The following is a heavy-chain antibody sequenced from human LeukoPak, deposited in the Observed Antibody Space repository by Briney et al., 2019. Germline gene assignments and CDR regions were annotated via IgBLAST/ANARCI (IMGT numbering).Heavy chain of an antibody. CDR1: GYTFTGYH. D-gene: IGHD2-2*01. V-gene: IGHV1-2*06. CDR3: ARDYCSSTSCLFDY. CDR2: INPNSGDA. Sequence: ASVKVSCKASGYTFTGYHMHWVRQAPGQGLEWMGRINPNSGDANYAQKFQGRVTMTRDTSISTAYMELSRLRSDDTAVYYCARDYCSSTSCLFDYWGQGTLVTVSS. J-gene: IGHJ4*02.